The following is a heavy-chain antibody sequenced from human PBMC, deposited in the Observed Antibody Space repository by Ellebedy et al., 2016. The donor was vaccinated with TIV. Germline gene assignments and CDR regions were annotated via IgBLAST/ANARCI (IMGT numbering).Heavy chain of an antibody. CDR3: AKDLRSGYDRKVYYFDY. CDR2: LSGGGGST. D-gene: IGHD5-12*01. Sequence: GESLKISXTASGFTFSTYALSWVRQAPGKGLEWVSALSGGGGSTNYADSVKGRFTISRDNSKNTLYLQMNSLRAEDTAVYYCAKDLRSGYDRKVYYFDYWGQGTLVTVSS. CDR1: GFTFSTYA. V-gene: IGHV3-23*01. J-gene: IGHJ4*02.